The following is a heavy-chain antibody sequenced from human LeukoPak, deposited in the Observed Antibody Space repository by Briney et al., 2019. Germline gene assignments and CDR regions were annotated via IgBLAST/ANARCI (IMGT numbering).Heavy chain of an antibody. CDR1: GYTFSGYY. Sequence: AASVKVSCKASGYTFSGYYIHWVRQAPGQGLEWMGRISAYNGNTNYAQKLQGRVTMTTDTSTSTAYMELRSLRSDDTAVYYCARVSLWATSLYFQHWGQGTLVTVSS. V-gene: IGHV1-18*04. CDR2: ISAYNGNT. D-gene: IGHD1-26*01. CDR3: ARVSLWATSLYFQH. J-gene: IGHJ1*01.